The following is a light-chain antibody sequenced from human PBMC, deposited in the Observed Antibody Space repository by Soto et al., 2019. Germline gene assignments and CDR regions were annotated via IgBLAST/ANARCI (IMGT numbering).Light chain of an antibody. Sequence: DIQMTQSPSSLSASVGDRVTITCQARQDIKNYLNWYQQKPGKAPNLLIYDASNLKTGVPSRFSGSGSGTHFTFTISSLQPEDIETYYRQHYDHLPPLSFGGGTKVEIK. CDR2: DAS. CDR1: QDIKNY. J-gene: IGKJ4*01. CDR3: QHYDHLPPLS. V-gene: IGKV1-33*01.